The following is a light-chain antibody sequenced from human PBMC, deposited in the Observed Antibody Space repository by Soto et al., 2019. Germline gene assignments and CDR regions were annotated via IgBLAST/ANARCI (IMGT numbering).Light chain of an antibody. CDR2: GAS. J-gene: IGKJ1*01. CDR1: QSVSSNY. Sequence: DIVLTQSPGTLSLSLGERATVSCRASQSVSSNYLAWYQQKPGQAPRLLIYGASSRATGIPDRFSGSGSGTDFTLTISSLQPDDFATYYCQQYNSYSWTFGQGTKVDIK. V-gene: IGKV3-20*01. CDR3: QQYNSYSWT.